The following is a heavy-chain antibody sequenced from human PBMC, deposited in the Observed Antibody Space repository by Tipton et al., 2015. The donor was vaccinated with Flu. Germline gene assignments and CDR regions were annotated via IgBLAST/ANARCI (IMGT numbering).Heavy chain of an antibody. Sequence: SLRLFCAASGFSFSNYEMNWVRQAPGTGLEWIAYISGGGSTIHYADSVKGRFTISRDNAKSTLHLQMNSLRPEDTAVCYCARDSRLAADFDYWGPGTLVTVSS. V-gene: IGHV3-48*03. CDR3: ARDSRLAADFDY. J-gene: IGHJ4*02. CDR2: ISGGGSTI. D-gene: IGHD6-13*01. CDR1: GFSFSNYE.